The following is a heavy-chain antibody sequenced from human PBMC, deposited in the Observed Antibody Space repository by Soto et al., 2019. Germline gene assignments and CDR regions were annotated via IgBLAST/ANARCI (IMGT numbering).Heavy chain of an antibody. CDR2: IWYDGSNK. D-gene: IGHD3-22*01. V-gene: IGHV3-33*01. CDR1: GFTFSSYG. Sequence: WGSLGLSCAASGFTFSSYGMHWVRQAPGKGLEWVGVIWYDGSNKYYADSVKGRFTSSRDNSKNTLYLQMNSLRAEDTAVYYCARARDSSGYDAFDIWGQGTMVTVSS. J-gene: IGHJ3*02. CDR3: ARARDSSGYDAFDI.